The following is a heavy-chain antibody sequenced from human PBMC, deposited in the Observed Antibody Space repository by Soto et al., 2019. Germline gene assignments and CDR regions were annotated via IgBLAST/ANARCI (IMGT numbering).Heavy chain of an antibody. CDR2: ISGSGGST. J-gene: IGHJ4*02. D-gene: IGHD3-10*01. CDR3: AKPARTYYYGSGSYYTAYYFDY. V-gene: IGHV3-23*01. CDR1: GFTFSSYA. Sequence: GSLRLSCAASGFTFSSYAMSWVRQAPGKGLEWVSAISGSGGSTYYADSVKGRFTISRDNSKNTLYLQMNSLRAEDTAVYYCAKPARTYYYGSGSYYTAYYFDYWGQG.